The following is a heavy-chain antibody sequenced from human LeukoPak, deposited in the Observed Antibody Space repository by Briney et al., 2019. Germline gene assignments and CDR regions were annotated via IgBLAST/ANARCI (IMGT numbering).Heavy chain of an antibody. CDR1: GGSIGSYY. J-gene: IGHJ6*02. Sequence: PSETLSLTCTVSGGSIGSYYWSWIRQPPGKGLEWIGYIYYIGSTNYNPSLKSRVTISVDTSKNQFSLKLSSVTAPDTAVYYCARHAYLGQSYGVDVWGQGTTVTVSS. CDR3: ARHAYLGQSYGVDV. D-gene: IGHD3-16*01. CDR2: IYYIGST. V-gene: IGHV4-59*08.